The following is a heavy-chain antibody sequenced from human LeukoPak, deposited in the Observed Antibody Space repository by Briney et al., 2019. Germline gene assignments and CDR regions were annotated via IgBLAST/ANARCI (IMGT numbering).Heavy chain of an antibody. CDR3: ARVVGARPPDAFDI. CDR2: ISWNSGSI. Sequence: PGGSPRLSCAASGFTFDDYAMHWVRQAPGKGLEWVSGISWNSGSIGYADSVKGRFTISRDNAKNSLYLQMNSLRAEDTAVYYCARVVGARPPDAFDIWGQGTMVTVSS. J-gene: IGHJ3*02. D-gene: IGHD1-26*01. V-gene: IGHV3-9*01. CDR1: GFTFDDYA.